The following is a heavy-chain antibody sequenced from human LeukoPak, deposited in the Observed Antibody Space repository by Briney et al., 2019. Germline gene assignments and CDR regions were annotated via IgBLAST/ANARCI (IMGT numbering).Heavy chain of an antibody. CDR2: IYPGDSDT. CDR1: GYSFTSYW. D-gene: IGHD6-19*01. CDR3: ARLLSSGWYYFDY. J-gene: IGHJ4*02. V-gene: IGHV5-51*01. Sequence: PGGSLRLSCKGSGYSFTSYWIGWVRQMPGKGLEWMGIIYPGDSDTRYSPSFQGQVTISADKSISTAYLQWSSLKASGTAMYYCARLLSSGWYYFDYWGQGTLVTVSS.